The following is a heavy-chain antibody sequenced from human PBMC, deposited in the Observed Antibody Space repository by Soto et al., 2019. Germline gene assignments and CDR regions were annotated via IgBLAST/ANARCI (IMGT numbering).Heavy chain of an antibody. J-gene: IGHJ4*02. Sequence: GGSLRLSCTASGFIFSTSWMHWVRQAPGKGLVWVSRMNSDGSTTNYADSVKGRFTISRDNDKNTLYLQMNSLTAEDTAVYYCARAGYYRFDFWGQGTQVTVSS. CDR2: MNSDGSTT. V-gene: IGHV3-74*01. CDR3: ARAGYYRFDF. CDR1: GFIFSTSW. D-gene: IGHD3-9*01.